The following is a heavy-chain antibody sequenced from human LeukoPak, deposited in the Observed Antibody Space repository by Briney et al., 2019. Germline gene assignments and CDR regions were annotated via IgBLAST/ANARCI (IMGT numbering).Heavy chain of an antibody. CDR3: AREIIVARGAFDI. CDR1: GVSLSGYY. Sequence: KPSETLSLTCAVYGVSLSGYYWSWFRQAPGKGLEWVGEVNHRGSTNYKPSLKSRVTISVDTSKNQFSLKLSSVTAADTAVYYCAREIIVARGAFDIWGQGTMVTVSS. V-gene: IGHV4-34*01. CDR2: VNHRGST. J-gene: IGHJ3*02. D-gene: IGHD5-12*01.